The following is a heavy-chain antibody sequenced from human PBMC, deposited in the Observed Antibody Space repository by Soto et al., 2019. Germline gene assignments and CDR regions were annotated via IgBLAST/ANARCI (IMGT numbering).Heavy chain of an antibody. CDR3: ARGHRGAAPSPAGYSWFDP. CDR2: INHSGST. Sequence: SETLSLTCAVYGGSFSGYYWSWIRQPPGKGLEWIGEINHSGSTNYNPSLKSRVTISVDTSKNQFSLKLSSVTAADTAVYYCARGHRGAAPSPAGYSWFDPWGQGTLVTVSS. J-gene: IGHJ5*02. CDR1: GGSFSGYY. D-gene: IGHD6-6*01. V-gene: IGHV4-34*01.